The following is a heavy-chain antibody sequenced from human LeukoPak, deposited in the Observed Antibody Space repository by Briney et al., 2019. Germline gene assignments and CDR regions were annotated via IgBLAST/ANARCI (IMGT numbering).Heavy chain of an antibody. V-gene: IGHV4-59*08. J-gene: IGHJ4*02. Sequence: SETLSLTRTVSGGSISSYYWSWIRQPPGKGLEWIGYVYDTGNTNYNPSLKSRVTISVDTSKSQFSLILTSVTAADTAVYYCARTPPLNGDYVFDYWGQGALVTVSS. CDR1: GGSISSYY. CDR2: VYDTGNT. CDR3: ARTPPLNGDYVFDY. D-gene: IGHD4-17*01.